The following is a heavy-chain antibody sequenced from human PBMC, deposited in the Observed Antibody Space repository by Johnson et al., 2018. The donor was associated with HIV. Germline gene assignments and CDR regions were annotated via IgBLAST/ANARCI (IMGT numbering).Heavy chain of an antibody. J-gene: IGHJ3*02. CDR3: ATHLSDYCDTLSDYAVDI. Sequence: VQLVESGGGVVQPGRSLRLSCAASGFTFSDYYMSWIRQAPGKGLEWVSYISSSGSTIYYADSVKGRFTISRDNAKNSLYLQMNSLRAEDTAVYYCATHLSDYCDTLSDYAVDIWGRGTLVTVSS. V-gene: IGHV3-11*01. CDR2: ISSSGSTI. CDR1: GFTFSDYY. D-gene: IGHD4-17*01.